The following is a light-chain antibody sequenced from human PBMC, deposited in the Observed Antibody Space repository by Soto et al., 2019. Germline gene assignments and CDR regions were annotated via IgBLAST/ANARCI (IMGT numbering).Light chain of an antibody. V-gene: IGKV3-20*01. Sequence: EIGLTQSPGTLSLSPGERATLSCRASQSVSSSYLAWYQQKPGQAPRLLIYGASSRATGIPDRFSGSGSGTDFTLTISRLEPEDCGVYYCQQYGSSPLTFGGWTKVEIK. CDR3: QQYGSSPLT. CDR2: GAS. J-gene: IGKJ4*01. CDR1: QSVSSSY.